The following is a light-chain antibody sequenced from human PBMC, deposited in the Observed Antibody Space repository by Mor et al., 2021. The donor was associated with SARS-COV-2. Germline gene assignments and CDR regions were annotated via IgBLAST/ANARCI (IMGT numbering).Light chain of an antibody. CDR1: SSDVGGYNY. CDR3: SSYTSSSTVV. CDR2: DVS. V-gene: IGLV2-14*04. Sequence: SSDVGGYNYVSWYQQHPGKAPKLMIYDVSNRPSGVSNRFSGSKSGNTASLTISGLQAEDEADYYCSSYTSSSTVVFGGGTKLT. J-gene: IGLJ2*01.